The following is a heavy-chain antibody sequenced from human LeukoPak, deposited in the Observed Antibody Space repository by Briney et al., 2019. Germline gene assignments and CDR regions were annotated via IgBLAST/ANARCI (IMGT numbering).Heavy chain of an antibody. Sequence: SETLSLTCAVYGGSFSGYYWSWIRQPPGKGLEWIGEINHSGSTNYNPSLKSRVSISADTSKNEFSLKLRSVTAADTAVYYCARGTTVTWNIDYWGQGTLVTVSS. J-gene: IGHJ4*02. CDR2: INHSGST. CDR1: GGSFSGYY. CDR3: ARGTTVTWNIDY. V-gene: IGHV4-34*01. D-gene: IGHD4-11*01.